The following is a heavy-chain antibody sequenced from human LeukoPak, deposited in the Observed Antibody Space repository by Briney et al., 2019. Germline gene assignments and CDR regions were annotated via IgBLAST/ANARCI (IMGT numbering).Heavy chain of an antibody. V-gene: IGHV4-61*01. D-gene: IGHD4-17*01. CDR1: GGSVSSDNFY. CDR3: ARESTTRWIDP. CDR2: IYYSGST. Sequence: PSETLSLTCTVSGGSVSSDNFYWSWIRQPPGKGLEWIGYIYYSGSTYYNPSLESRVTISMDTSKSQFSLKLSSVTAADTAVYYCARESTTRWIDPWGQGTLVTVSS. J-gene: IGHJ5*02.